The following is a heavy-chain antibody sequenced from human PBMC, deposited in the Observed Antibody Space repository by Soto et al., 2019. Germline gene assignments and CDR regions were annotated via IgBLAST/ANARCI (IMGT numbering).Heavy chain of an antibody. CDR1: GYTFTSYY. Sequence: QVQLVQSGAEVKKPGASVKVSCKASGYTFTSYYMHWVRQAPGQGLEWMGIINPSGGSTSYGQKFQGRVTMSRDTSTSTVYMELSSLRSEDTAVYYCGTEYYDILTGRTPYGMDVLGQGTTVNVSS. CDR2: INPSGGST. V-gene: IGHV1-46*01. J-gene: IGHJ6*02. CDR3: GTEYYDILTGRTPYGMDV. D-gene: IGHD3-9*01.